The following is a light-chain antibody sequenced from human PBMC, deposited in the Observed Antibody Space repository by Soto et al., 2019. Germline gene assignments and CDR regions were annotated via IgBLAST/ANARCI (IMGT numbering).Light chain of an antibody. Sequence: EIVLTQSPATLSLSPGERATLSCRASQSVSSYLAWYQQKPGQAPRLLIYDASNRATGIPARYSGSGSGTDFTLTISSREPEYFAVYYCQQRSNWPPLTFGGGTKVEIK. CDR3: QQRSNWPPLT. CDR2: DAS. J-gene: IGKJ4*01. V-gene: IGKV3-11*01. CDR1: QSVSSY.